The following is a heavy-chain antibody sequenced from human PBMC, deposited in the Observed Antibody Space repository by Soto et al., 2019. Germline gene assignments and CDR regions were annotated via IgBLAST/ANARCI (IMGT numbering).Heavy chain of an antibody. J-gene: IGHJ6*02. CDR3: ARHGTDSSSWSTTGDYYYYYGMDV. Sequence: GESLKISCKGSGYSFTSYWISWVRQMPGKGLEWMGRIDPSDSYTNYSPSFQGHVTISADKSISTAYLQWSSLKASDTAMSYCARHGTDSSSWSTTGDYYYYYGMDVWGQGTTVTVSS. CDR1: GYSFTSYW. D-gene: IGHD6-13*01. CDR2: IDPSDSYT. V-gene: IGHV5-10-1*01.